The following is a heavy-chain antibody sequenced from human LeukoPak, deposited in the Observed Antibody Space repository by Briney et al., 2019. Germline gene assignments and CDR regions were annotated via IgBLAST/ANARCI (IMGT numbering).Heavy chain of an antibody. J-gene: IGHJ4*02. Sequence: GASVKVSCKASGYTFTGYYVHWVRQAPGQGLEWMGRINPNSGDTNYAQKFQGRVTMTRDTSISTAYMELSRLRSDDTAVYYCALLRYFDWPDGYWGQGTLVTVSS. CDR3: ALLRYFDWPDGY. CDR1: GYTFTGYY. CDR2: INPNSGDT. D-gene: IGHD3-9*01. V-gene: IGHV1-2*06.